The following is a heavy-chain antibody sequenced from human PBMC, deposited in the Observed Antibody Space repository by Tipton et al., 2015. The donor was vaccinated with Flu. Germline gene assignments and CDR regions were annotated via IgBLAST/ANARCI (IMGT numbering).Heavy chain of an antibody. CDR3: ARDVSGGILTGYRYFDY. V-gene: IGHV4-39*07. Sequence: TLSLTCTVSGGSISSSNYYWGWIRQPPGKGLEWIGSIYYSGSTYYNPSLKSRVTISVDTSKNQFSLKLSSVTAADTAVYYCARDVSGGILTGYRYFDYWGQGTLVTVSS. J-gene: IGHJ4*02. D-gene: IGHD3-9*01. CDR2: IYYSGST. CDR1: GGSISSSNYY.